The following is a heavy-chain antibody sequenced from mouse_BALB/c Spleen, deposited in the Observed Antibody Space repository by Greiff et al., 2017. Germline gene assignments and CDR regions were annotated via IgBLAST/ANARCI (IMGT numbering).Heavy chain of an antibody. V-gene: IGHV1-80*01. CDR1: GYAFSSYW. J-gene: IGHJ4*01. CDR2: IYPGDGDT. CDR3: TGSFAMDY. Sequence: QVQLQQSGAELVRPGSSVKISCKASGYAFSSYWMNWVKQRPGQGLEWIGQIYPGDGDTNYNGKFKGKATLTADKSSSTAYMQLSSLTSEDSAVYYCTGSFAMDYWGQGTSVTVSS.